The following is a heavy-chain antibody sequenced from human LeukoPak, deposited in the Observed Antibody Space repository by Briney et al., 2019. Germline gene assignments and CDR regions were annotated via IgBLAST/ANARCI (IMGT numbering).Heavy chain of an antibody. D-gene: IGHD3-22*01. Sequence: GGSLRLSCAASGLTFSSYSMNWVRQAPGKGLERVSSISSSSSYIYYADSVKGRFTISRDNAKNSLYLQMNSLRAEDTAVYYCARDLRYYYDSSGQEADYWGQGTLVTVSS. CDR2: ISSSSSYI. J-gene: IGHJ4*02. CDR3: ARDLRYYYDSSGQEADY. V-gene: IGHV3-21*01. CDR1: GLTFSSYS.